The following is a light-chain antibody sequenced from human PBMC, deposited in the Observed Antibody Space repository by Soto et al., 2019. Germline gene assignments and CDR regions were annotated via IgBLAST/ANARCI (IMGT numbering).Light chain of an antibody. Sequence: NFMLTQPHSVSESPGKAVTISCTRSSGSIASNYVQWYQQRPGSSPTTVIYEDNQRPSGVPDRSSGSIDSSSNSASLTISGLETEDEADYYCQSYDATNQVFGGGTKLTVL. CDR3: QSYDATNQV. CDR2: EDN. CDR1: SGSIASNY. J-gene: IGLJ3*02. V-gene: IGLV6-57*01.